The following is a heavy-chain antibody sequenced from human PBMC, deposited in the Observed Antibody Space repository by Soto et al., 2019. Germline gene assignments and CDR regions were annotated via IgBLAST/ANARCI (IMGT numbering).Heavy chain of an antibody. D-gene: IGHD3-22*01. CDR2: IRYDGNNK. CDR3: ARDQGYFDISGYYPFDY. V-gene: IGHV3-30*03. Sequence: QVQLVESGGGVVQPGRSLRLYCAASGFTFTSYGMHWVRQAPGKGLEWVAVIRYDGNNKYYGDSVKGRFTISRDNSKNTLYLQMSSLRPEDTAVYYCARDQGYFDISGYYPFDYWGQGILVTVSS. J-gene: IGHJ4*02. CDR1: GFTFTSYG.